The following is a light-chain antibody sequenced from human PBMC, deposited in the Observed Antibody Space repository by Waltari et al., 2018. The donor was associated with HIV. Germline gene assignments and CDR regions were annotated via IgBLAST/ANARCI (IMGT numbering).Light chain of an antibody. CDR2: GNT. J-gene: IGLJ2*01. CDR3: AAWDDSLNGEVV. V-gene: IGLV1-44*01. CDR1: TSNIGSNT. Sequence: QSVLTQPPSASGTPGPRVTIPCSGRTSNIGSNTLNWYQQLPGTAPKLLIYGNTQRPSGVPDRFSGSKSGTSASLAISGLQSEDEADYYCAAWDDSLNGEVVFGGGTKLTVL.